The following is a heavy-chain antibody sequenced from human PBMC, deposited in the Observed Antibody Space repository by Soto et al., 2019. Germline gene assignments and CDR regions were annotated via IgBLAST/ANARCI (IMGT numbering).Heavy chain of an antibody. CDR2: ISGSGGST. Sequence: PGGSLRLSCAASGFTFSSYAMSWVRQAPGKGLEWVSAISGSGGSTYYADSVKGRITISRDNTKNTLYLQMNSLRAEDRAVYYRAKRFSREEELYYFDDWGQGTLVTVSS. D-gene: IGHD3-10*01. V-gene: IGHV3-23*01. CDR3: AKRFSREEELYYFDD. J-gene: IGHJ4*02. CDR1: GFTFSSYA.